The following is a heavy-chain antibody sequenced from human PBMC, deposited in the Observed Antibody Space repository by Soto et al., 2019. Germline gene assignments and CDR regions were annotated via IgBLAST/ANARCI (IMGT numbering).Heavy chain of an antibody. V-gene: IGHV1-69*13. D-gene: IGHD3-22*01. J-gene: IGHJ4*02. Sequence: ASVKVSCKASGGTFSSYAISWVRQAPGQGLEWMGGIIPIFGTANYAQKFQGRVTITADESTSTAYVELSSLRSEDTAVYYCARDLRPYYESSGSYPNYFDYWGQGTLVTVSS. CDR1: GGTFSSYA. CDR2: IIPIFGTA. CDR3: ARDLRPYYESSGSYPNYFDY.